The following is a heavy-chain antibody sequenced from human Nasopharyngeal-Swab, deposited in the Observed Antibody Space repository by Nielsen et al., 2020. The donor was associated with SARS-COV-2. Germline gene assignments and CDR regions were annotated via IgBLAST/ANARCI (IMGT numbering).Heavy chain of an antibody. D-gene: IGHD6-6*01. J-gene: IGHJ6*02. CDR2: ISSSSYI. Sequence: GESLKISCAASGFTFRSYWMHWVRQAPGKGLEWVSSISSSSYIYYAGSVKGRFTISRDNAKNSLYLQMNSLRAEDAAVYYCARYIIAARPLYYYYGMDVWGQGTTVTVSS. CDR3: ARYIIAARPLYYYYGMDV. V-gene: IGHV3-21*01. CDR1: GFTFRSYW.